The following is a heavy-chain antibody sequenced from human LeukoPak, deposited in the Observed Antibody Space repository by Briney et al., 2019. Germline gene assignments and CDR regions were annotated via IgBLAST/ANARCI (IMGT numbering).Heavy chain of an antibody. CDR3: ARVTGYRIEDYFDY. V-gene: IGHV4-61*01. CDR1: GGSISSSSYY. D-gene: IGHD6-13*01. J-gene: IGHJ4*02. CDR2: IYYSGST. Sequence: PSETLSLTCTVSGGSISSSSYYWSWIRQPPGEGLEWIGYIYYSGSTNYNPSLKSRVTISVETSKNEFSLKLRSVTAADTAVYYCARVTGYRIEDYFDYWGQGTLVTVSS.